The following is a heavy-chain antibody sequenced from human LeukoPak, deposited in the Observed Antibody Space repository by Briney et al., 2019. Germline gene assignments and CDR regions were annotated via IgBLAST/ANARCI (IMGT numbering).Heavy chain of an antibody. Sequence: GGSLRLSCAASGFTFSSYWMHWVRQAPGKGLVWVSRINSDGSSTSYADSVKGRFTISRDNAKNTLYLQMNSLRAEDTAVYYCAREGSSWPFFDYWGQGTLVTVSS. CDR2: INSDGSST. CDR1: GFTFSSYW. D-gene: IGHD6-13*01. J-gene: IGHJ4*02. CDR3: AREGSSWPFFDY. V-gene: IGHV3-74*01.